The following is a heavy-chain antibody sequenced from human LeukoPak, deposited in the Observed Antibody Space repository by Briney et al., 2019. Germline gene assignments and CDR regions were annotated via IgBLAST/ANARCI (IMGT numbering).Heavy chain of an antibody. CDR2: ISSSSSYI. D-gene: IGHD3-3*01. CDR1: GFTFSSYS. Sequence: GGSLRLSCAASGFTFSSYSMNWVRQAPGKGLEWVSSISSSSSYIYYADSVKGRFTISRDNAKNSLYLQMNSLRAEDTAVYYCARGTPLKGRFLEWLSGDVWGQGTTVTVSS. J-gene: IGHJ6*02. CDR3: ARGTPLKGRFLEWLSGDV. V-gene: IGHV3-21*01.